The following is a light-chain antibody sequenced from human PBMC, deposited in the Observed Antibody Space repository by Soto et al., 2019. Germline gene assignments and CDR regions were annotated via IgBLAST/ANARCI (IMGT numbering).Light chain of an antibody. J-gene: IGKJ5*01. Sequence: IVLTQSPATLSLSPGERATLSCRASQSVSSYLAWYQQKPGQAPRLLIYDASNRATGIPARFSGSGSGTDFTLTISRLEPEDFAVYFCQQYSSSPPITFGQGTRLEIK. CDR2: DAS. CDR3: QQYSSSPPIT. V-gene: IGKV3-11*01. CDR1: QSVSSY.